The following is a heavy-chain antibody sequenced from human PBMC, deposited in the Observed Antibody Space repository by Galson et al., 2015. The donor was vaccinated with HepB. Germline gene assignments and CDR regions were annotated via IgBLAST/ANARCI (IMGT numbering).Heavy chain of an antibody. CDR1: GFTFSSYA. CDR2: ISYDGSNK. J-gene: IGHJ4*02. D-gene: IGHD3-9*01. CDR3: ASITIGY. Sequence: LRLSCAASGFTFSSYAMHWVRQAPGKGLEWVAVISYDGSNKYYADSVKGRFTISRDNSKNTLYLQMNSLRAEDTAVYYCASITIGYWGQGTLVTVSS. V-gene: IGHV3-30*04.